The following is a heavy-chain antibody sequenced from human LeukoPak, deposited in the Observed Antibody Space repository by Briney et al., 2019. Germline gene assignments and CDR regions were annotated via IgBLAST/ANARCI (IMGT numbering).Heavy chain of an antibody. V-gene: IGHV4-38-2*02. D-gene: IGHD3-3*01. Sequence: SETLSLTCTVSGYSISSGNYWGWIRQPPGKGLEWIGEINHSGSTNYNPSLKSRVTISLDTSKSQFSLKVRYVTAADTAVYYCARGLNDSWTGENYWGQGTLVTVSS. J-gene: IGHJ4*02. CDR2: INHSGST. CDR3: ARGLNDSWTGENY. CDR1: GYSISSGNY.